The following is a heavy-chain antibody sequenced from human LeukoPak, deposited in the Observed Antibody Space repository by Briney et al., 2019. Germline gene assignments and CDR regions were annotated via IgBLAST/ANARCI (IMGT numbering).Heavy chain of an antibody. J-gene: IGHJ5*02. D-gene: IGHD6-19*01. CDR3: AREGGIAVAGSGFDP. Sequence: PSETLSLTCTVSGGSISSGANYWSWIRQPPGRGLEWIGYISHSESAYYSPSLESRITISVDRSKNQFSLKLSSVTAADTAVYYCAREGGIAVAGSGFDPWGQGTLVTVSS. V-gene: IGHV4-30-2*01. CDR1: GGSISSGANY. CDR2: ISHSESA.